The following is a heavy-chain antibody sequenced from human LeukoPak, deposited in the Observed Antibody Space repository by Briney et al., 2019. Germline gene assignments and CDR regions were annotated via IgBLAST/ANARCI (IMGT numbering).Heavy chain of an antibody. V-gene: IGHV3-66*04. J-gene: IGHJ4*02. CDR1: GFTVCSNY. Sequence: PGGSLRLSCAASGFTVCSNYMSWVRQAPGKGLEWVSVIYSDGNTYYADSVKGRFTISRDDSKNTVYLQMNSLRAEDTAVYYCATPSGGYWGQGTLVTVSS. CDR2: IYSDGNT. D-gene: IGHD6-25*01. CDR3: ATPSGGY.